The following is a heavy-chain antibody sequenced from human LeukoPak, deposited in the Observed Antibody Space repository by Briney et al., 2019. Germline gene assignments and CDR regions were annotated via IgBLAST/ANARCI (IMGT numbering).Heavy chain of an antibody. CDR3: ARDLRGYSYGALDY. J-gene: IGHJ4*02. Sequence: GGSLRLSCAASGFTFSSYWMHWVRQAPGKGVVWVSRINSGRSSTSYADSVKGRFTISRDNAKKTLYLQMNSLRAEDTAVYYCARDLRGYSYGALDYWGQGTLVTVSS. D-gene: IGHD5-18*01. CDR1: GFTFSSYW. CDR2: INSGRSST. V-gene: IGHV3-74*01.